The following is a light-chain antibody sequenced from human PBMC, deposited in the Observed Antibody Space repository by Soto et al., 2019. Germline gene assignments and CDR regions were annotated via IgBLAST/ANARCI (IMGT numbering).Light chain of an antibody. CDR2: VNN. J-gene: IGLJ3*02. CDR1: SSNIGAAYD. V-gene: IGLV1-40*01. CDR3: QSYDSSLSGWV. Sequence: QSVLTQPPSVSGAPGQRVTISCTGSSSNIGAAYDVRWYQQLPGTAPKLLIYVNNNRPSGVPDRFSGSKSGTSASLAITGLQAEDEADYYCQSYDSSLSGWVFGGGTKVTVL.